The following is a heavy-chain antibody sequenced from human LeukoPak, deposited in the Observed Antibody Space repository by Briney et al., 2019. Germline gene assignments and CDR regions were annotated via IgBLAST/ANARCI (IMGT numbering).Heavy chain of an antibody. V-gene: IGHV3-33*01. Sequence: PGGSLGLSCAASGFTFNNYGMHWVRQAPGKGLEWVAVIWYDGSNKYYADSVKGRFTISRDNSKNTLYLQMNSLRAEDTAVYYCARGPYYDFWSGHLWGQGTLVTVSS. J-gene: IGHJ4*02. D-gene: IGHD3-3*01. CDR3: ARGPYYDFWSGHL. CDR1: GFTFNNYG. CDR2: IWYDGSNK.